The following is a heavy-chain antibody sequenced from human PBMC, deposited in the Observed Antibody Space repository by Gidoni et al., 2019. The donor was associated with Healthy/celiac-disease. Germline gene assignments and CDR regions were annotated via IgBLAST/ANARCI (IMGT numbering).Heavy chain of an antibody. V-gene: IGHV1-18*01. CDR3: ARERVQLERPDLGYYYYGMDV. CDR2: ISAYNGNT. Sequence: QVQLVQSGAEVKKPGASVKVSCKASGYPLTSYGISWGRQAPGQGLAWMGWISAYNGNTNYAQKLQGRVTMTTDTSTSTAYMELRSLRSDDTAVYYCARERVQLERPDLGYYYYGMDVWGQGTTVTVSS. J-gene: IGHJ6*02. D-gene: IGHD1-1*01. CDR1: GYPLTSYG.